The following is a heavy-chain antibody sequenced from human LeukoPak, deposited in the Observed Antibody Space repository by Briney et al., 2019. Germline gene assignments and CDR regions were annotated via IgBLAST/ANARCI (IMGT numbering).Heavy chain of an antibody. CDR2: IWYDGSNK. Sequence: GGSLRLSCAASGFTFSSYGMHWVRQAPGKGLEWVAVIWYDGSNKYYADSVKGRFTISRDNSKNTLYLQMNSLRAEDTAVYYCASDSSGYYGSLEYWGQGTLVTDSS. D-gene: IGHD3-22*01. J-gene: IGHJ4*02. V-gene: IGHV3-33*01. CDR1: GFTFSSYG. CDR3: ASDSSGYYGSLEY.